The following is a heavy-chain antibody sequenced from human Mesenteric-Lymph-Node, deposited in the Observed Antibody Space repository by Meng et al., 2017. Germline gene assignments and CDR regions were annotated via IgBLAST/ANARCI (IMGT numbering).Heavy chain of an antibody. Sequence: GESLKISCTASGFTFGDYAMSWVRQAPGKGLEWVGFIRSKDYGGTTEYAASVKSRFTISRDDSKSIAYLQMNSLKTEDTAVYYCAREADYYDSSGYFHRGSAFDIWGQGTMVTVSS. J-gene: IGHJ3*02. CDR2: IRSKDYGGTT. D-gene: IGHD3-22*01. V-gene: IGHV3-49*04. CDR3: AREADYYDSSGYFHRGSAFDI. CDR1: GFTFGDYA.